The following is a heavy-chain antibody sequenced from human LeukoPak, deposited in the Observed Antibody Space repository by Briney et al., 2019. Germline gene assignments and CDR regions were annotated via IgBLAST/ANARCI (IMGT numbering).Heavy chain of an antibody. CDR2: IIPILGIA. CDR1: GGTFSSYA. Sequence: SVKVSCKASGGTFSSYAISWVRQAPGQGLEWMGRIIPILGIANYAQKFQGRVTITADKSTSTAYMELSSLRSDDTAVYYCARATPYYYGSGTVNPNWFDPWGQGTLVTVSS. V-gene: IGHV1-69*04. D-gene: IGHD3-10*01. J-gene: IGHJ5*02. CDR3: ARATPYYYGSGTVNPNWFDP.